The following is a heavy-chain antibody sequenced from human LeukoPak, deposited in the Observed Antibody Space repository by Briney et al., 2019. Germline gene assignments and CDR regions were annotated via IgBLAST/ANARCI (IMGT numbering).Heavy chain of an antibody. V-gene: IGHV4-61*02. CDR1: GGSISSGSYY. J-gene: IGHJ5*02. D-gene: IGHD3-10*01. CDR2: IYTSGST. Sequence: PSETLSLTCTVSGGSISSGSYYWSWIRQPAGKGLEWIGRIYTSGSTNYSPSLKSRVTISVDTSKNQFSLKLSSVTAADTAVYYCAGASDYGSGSYFFFDPWGQGTLVTVSS. CDR3: AGASDYGSGSYFFFDP.